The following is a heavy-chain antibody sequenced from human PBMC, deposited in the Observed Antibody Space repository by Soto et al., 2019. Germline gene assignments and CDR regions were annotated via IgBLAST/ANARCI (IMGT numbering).Heavy chain of an antibody. CDR3: ARELAVARGAFDI. D-gene: IGHD6-19*01. Sequence: QVPLQQWGAGLLKPSETLSLTCAVYGGSFSGYYWSWISQSPGKGLEWIGEINHRGSTNYNPSLRSRVTVSVDTSKNQFSLKLSSVTAADTAVYYCARELAVARGAFDIWGQGTMVTVSS. J-gene: IGHJ3*02. V-gene: IGHV4-34*01. CDR2: INHRGST. CDR1: GGSFSGYY.